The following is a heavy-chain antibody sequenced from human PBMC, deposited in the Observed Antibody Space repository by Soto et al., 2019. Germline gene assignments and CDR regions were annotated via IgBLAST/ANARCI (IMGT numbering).Heavy chain of an antibody. CDR2: INPNSGGT. CDR1: GYTFTGYY. V-gene: IGHV1-2*02. D-gene: IGHD1-26*01. J-gene: IGHJ4*02. Sequence: ASVKVSCKASGYTFTGYYMHWERQAPGQGLESMGWINPNSGGTNYAQKFQSRVTMTRDTSISTAYMELSRLRSDDTAVYYCAREVGARDAIYDYWGQGTLVTVSS. CDR3: AREVGARDAIYDY.